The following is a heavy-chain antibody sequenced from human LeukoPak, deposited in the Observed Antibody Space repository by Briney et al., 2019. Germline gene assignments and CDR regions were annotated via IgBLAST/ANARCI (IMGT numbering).Heavy chain of an antibody. D-gene: IGHD1-1*01. CDR3: AREERRASLDY. CDR1: GGSISSSSHY. J-gene: IGHJ4*02. CDR2: IHSSGST. Sequence: SETLSLTCTVSGGSISSSSHYWTWIRQPPGKGLEWIGYIHSSGSTNYNPSLNSRVTISLDTSKRQFSLKLTSVTAADTAVYYCAREERRASLDYWGQGTLVTVSS. V-gene: IGHV4-61*01.